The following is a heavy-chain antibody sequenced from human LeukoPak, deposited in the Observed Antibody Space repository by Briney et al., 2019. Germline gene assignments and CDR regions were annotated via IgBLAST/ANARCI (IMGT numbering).Heavy chain of an antibody. Sequence: GGSLRLSCEASGFSFSSYNMDWVRQTPGKGLEWVAKIKADGGEKDHVASVKGRFTISRDNAKNSLYLQMNSLRVEDTAVYYCARGGAARPDFWGQGTLVTVSS. D-gene: IGHD6-6*01. CDR3: ARGGAARPDF. CDR1: GFSFSSYN. V-gene: IGHV3-7*01. J-gene: IGHJ4*02. CDR2: IKADGGEK.